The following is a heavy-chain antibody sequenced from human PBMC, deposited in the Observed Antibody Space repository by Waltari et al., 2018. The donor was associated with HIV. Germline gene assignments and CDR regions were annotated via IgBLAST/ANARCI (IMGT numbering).Heavy chain of an antibody. V-gene: IGHV1-8*01. J-gene: IGHJ5*02. Sequence: QVQLVQSGAEVKKPGASVKVSCKASGYTFASYDINWVRQAAGQGLGRMGWMNPSRGNTGYAQKFQGRVTVTRNTSISAAYRELSSLRSEDTALYYCTRGQYNYDLWNDPQEGWFDPWGQGTLVTVSS. CDR1: GYTFASYD. D-gene: IGHD3-3*01. CDR2: MNPSRGNT. CDR3: TRGQYNYDLWNDPQEGWFDP.